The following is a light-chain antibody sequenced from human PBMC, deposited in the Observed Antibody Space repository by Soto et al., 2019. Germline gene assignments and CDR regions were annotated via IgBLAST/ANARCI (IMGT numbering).Light chain of an antibody. Sequence: EIVLTQSPGTLSLSPGERATLSCRASQSVSSSYLAWYQQKPGQAPRLLIYGASSRATGIPDRFSGSGSGTDFTLTISRLEPEDFAVYYCQRYGSPFGQGTRLEIK. J-gene: IGKJ5*01. CDR3: QRYGSP. CDR1: QSVSSSY. CDR2: GAS. V-gene: IGKV3-20*01.